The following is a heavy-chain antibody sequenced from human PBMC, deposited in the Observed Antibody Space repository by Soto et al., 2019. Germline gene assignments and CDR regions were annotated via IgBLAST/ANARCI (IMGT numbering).Heavy chain of an antibody. V-gene: IGHV2-5*02. CDR1: GFSLTTSGVG. J-gene: IGHJ4*02. D-gene: IGHD3-10*01. CDR3: AHHPYYGLGSYSFDY. CDR2: IYWDDDK. Sequence: QITLKESGPTLVRPTQTLTLTCTFSGFSLTTSGVGVGWIRQPPGKALEWLAVIYWDDDKRYSSSLKSRLTIPQDTSKNQVVLTMTNMDPVDPATYYCAHHPYYGLGSYSFDYWGQGTLVTVSS.